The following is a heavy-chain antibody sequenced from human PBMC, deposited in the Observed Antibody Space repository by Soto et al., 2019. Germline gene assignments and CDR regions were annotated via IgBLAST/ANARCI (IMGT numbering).Heavy chain of an antibody. CDR3: AKNGQPPYYYYGLDV. CDR2: ISGYNGDT. J-gene: IGHJ6*02. Sequence: ASVKVSCKASGYTFTRYGISWVRQAPGQGLEWMGWISGYNGDTTYAQKFQGRVTMTIDTSTSTAYMELGSLTSDDTAVYYCAKNGQPPYYYYGLDVWGQGTKVTVSS. V-gene: IGHV1-18*01. CDR1: GYTFTRYG. D-gene: IGHD2-8*01.